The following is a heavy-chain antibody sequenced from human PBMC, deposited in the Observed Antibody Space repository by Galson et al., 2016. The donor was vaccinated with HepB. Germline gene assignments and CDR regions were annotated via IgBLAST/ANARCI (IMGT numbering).Heavy chain of an antibody. Sequence: SVKVSCKASGGTFSSYAFSWVRQAPGQGLEWMGGIIPILNTAKYAQKFQGRVTTTADESSSTAYMELGSLRSEDTAVYYCARADSSSYGYYFQHWGQGTLVTVSS. D-gene: IGHD3-22*01. V-gene: IGHV1-69*13. CDR3: ARADSSSYGYYFQH. CDR1: GGTFSSYA. J-gene: IGHJ1*01. CDR2: IIPILNTA.